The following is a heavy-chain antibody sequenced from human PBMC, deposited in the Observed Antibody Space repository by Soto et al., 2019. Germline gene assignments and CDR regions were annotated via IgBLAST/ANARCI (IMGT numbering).Heavy chain of an antibody. CDR1: GGSFSGYY. D-gene: IGHD6-13*01. J-gene: IGHJ6*02. V-gene: IGHV4-34*01. CDR2: INHSGST. Sequence: PSETLSLTCAVYGGSFSGYYWSWIRQPPGKGLEWIGEINHSGSTNYNPSLKSRVTISVDTSKNQFSLKLSSVTAADTAVYYCARARWAAAGKVGYYYYGMDVWGQGTTVTVSS. CDR3: ARARWAAAGKVGYYYYGMDV.